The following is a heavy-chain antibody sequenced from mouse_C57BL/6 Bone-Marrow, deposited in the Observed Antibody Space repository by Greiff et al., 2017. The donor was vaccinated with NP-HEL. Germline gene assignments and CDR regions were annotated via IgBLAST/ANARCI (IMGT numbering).Heavy chain of an antibody. CDR2: ISDGGSYT. V-gene: IGHV5-4*01. D-gene: IGHD1-1*01. CDR1: GFTFSSYA. CDR3: ARDRYYGSSGGFDY. J-gene: IGHJ2*01. Sequence: EVKLVESGGGLVKPGGSLKLSCAASGFTFSSYAMSWVRQTPEKRLEWVATISDGGSYTYYPDNVKGRFTISRDNAKNNLYLQMSHLKSEDTAMYYCARDRYYGSSGGFDYWGQGTTLTVSS.